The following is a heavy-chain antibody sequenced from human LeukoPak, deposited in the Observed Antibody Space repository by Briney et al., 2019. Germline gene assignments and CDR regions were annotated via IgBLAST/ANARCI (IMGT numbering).Heavy chain of an antibody. Sequence: SETLSLTCAVYVGSFSGYYWSWIRQPPGKGLEWIGEINHSGSTNYNPSLKSRVTISVDTSKNQFSLKLSSVTAADTAVYYCARGRGYYDYVWGSYRYMDPLFGYWGQGTLVTVSS. CDR3: ARGRGYYDYVWGSYRYMDPLFGY. CDR1: VGSFSGYY. V-gene: IGHV4-34*01. D-gene: IGHD3-16*02. J-gene: IGHJ4*02. CDR2: INHSGST.